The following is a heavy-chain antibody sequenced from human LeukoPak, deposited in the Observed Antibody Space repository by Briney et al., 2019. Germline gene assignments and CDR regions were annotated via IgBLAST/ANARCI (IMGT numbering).Heavy chain of an antibody. J-gene: IGHJ6*02. CDR1: GYTFTSYY. CDR3: ARDHLMVVVVADYYYGMDV. CDR2: INPSGGST. V-gene: IGHV1-46*01. Sequence: ASVKVSCKASGYTFTSYYMHWVRQAPGQGLEWMGIINPSGGSTSYAQKFQGRVTMTRDTSASTAYMELSSLRSEDTAVYYCARDHLMVVVVADYYYGMDVWGQGTTVTVSS. D-gene: IGHD2-15*01.